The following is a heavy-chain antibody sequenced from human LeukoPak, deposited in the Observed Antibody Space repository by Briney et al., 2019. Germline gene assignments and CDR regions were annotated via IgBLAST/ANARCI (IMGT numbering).Heavy chain of an antibody. CDR2: ISSSSYK. D-gene: IGHD1-26*01. J-gene: IGHJ2*01. CDR3: ARDDIVGATPWYFDL. Sequence: GGSLRLSCAASGFTFSSYSMNWVRQAPGKGLEWVSSISSSSYKYYADSVKGRFTISGDNAKNSLYLQMNSLRAEDTAVYYCARDDIVGATPWYFDLWGRGTLVTVSS. V-gene: IGHV3-21*01. CDR1: GFTFSSYS.